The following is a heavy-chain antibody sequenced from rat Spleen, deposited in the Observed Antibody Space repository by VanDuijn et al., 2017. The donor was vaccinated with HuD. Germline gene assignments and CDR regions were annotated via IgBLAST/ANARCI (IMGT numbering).Heavy chain of an antibody. CDR1: GFTFSNYY. V-gene: IGHV5-27*01. CDR3: TRDRILRSTGFDY. J-gene: IGHJ2*01. D-gene: IGHD1-6*01. Sequence: EVQLVESGGGLVQPGRSLKLSCAASGFTFSNYYMAWVRQAPTKGLEWVASISPSGGSTYYPDSVKGRFTISRDNAKSSLYLQMDSLGSEDTATYYCTRDRILRSTGFDYWGQGVMVTVSS. CDR2: ISPSGGST.